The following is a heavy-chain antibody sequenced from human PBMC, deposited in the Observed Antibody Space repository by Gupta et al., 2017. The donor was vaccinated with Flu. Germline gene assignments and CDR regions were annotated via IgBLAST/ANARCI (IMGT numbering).Heavy chain of an antibody. CDR1: GFTFSSYA. V-gene: IGHV3-64*01. D-gene: IGHD6-6*01. J-gene: IGHJ5*02. CDR3: ARESGKYSSSPRLGWFDP. Sequence: EVQLVESGGGLVQPGGSLRLSCVASGFTFSSYAMHWVRQAPGKGLEYVSAISSNGGSTYYANSVKGRFTISRDNSKNTLYLQMGSLRAEDMAVYYCARESGKYSSSPRLGWFDPWGQGTLVTVSS. CDR2: ISSNGGST.